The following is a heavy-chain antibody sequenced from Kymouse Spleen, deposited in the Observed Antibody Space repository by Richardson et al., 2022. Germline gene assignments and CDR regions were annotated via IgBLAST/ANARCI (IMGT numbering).Heavy chain of an antibody. J-gene: IGHJ6*02. CDR2: ISYDGSNK. CDR1: GFTFSSYG. CDR3: AKQQLVYYYYGMDV. D-gene: IGHD6-6*01. V-gene: IGHV3-30*18. Sequence: QVQLVESGGGVVQPGRSLRLSCAASGFTFSSYGMHWVRQAPGKGLEWVAVISYDGSNKYYADSVKGRFTISRDNSKNTLYLQMNSLRAEDTAVYYCAKQQLVYYYYGMDVWGQGTTVTVSS.